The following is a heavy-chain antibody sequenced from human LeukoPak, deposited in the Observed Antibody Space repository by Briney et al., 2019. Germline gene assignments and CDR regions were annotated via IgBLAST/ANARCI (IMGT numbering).Heavy chain of an antibody. D-gene: IGHD3-22*01. J-gene: IGHJ1*01. CDR2: IKSDGGT. V-gene: IGHV3-74*01. Sequence: GGSLRLFCAACGFTFSTYWMHWVRQAPGKGLVWVSRIKSDGGTNYADSVKGRFTISRDNAKKTVSLQMNSLRPEDTGVYYCARAPSEIGGYYPEYFRHWGQGTLVTVSS. CDR1: GFTFSTYW. CDR3: ARAPSEIGGYYPEYFRH.